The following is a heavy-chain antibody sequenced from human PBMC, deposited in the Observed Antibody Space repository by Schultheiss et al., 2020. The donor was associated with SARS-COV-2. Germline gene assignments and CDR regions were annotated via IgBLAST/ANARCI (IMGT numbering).Heavy chain of an antibody. CDR3: AREGRDGYNYKAFDI. CDR2: INPSGGST. CDR1: GYTFTGYY. J-gene: IGHJ3*02. V-gene: IGHV1-46*01. Sequence: ASVKVSCKASGYTFTGYYMHWVRQAPGQGLEWMGIINPSGGSTSYAQKFQGRVTMTRDTSTSTVYMELSSLRSEDTAVYYCAREGRDGYNYKAFDIWGQGTMVTVSS. D-gene: IGHD5-24*01.